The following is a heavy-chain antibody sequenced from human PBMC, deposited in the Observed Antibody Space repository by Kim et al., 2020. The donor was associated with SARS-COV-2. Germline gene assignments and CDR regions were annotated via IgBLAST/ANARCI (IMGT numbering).Heavy chain of an antibody. V-gene: IGHV3-48*01. CDR2: XSDFSTTT. D-gene: IGHD2-15*01. CDR1: GFTLSLYS. CDR3: XXENXXXFD. Sequence: GGSLRLSCATSGFTLSLYSMNWVRQAPGKGLXWVSXXSDFSTTTKYADSVKGRXXXSRXXXKNXXXLXXNGLXXXDTXXXYXXXENXXXFD. J-gene: IGHJ3*01.